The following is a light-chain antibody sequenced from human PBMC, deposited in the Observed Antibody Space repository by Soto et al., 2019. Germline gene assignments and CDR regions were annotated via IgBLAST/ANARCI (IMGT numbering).Light chain of an antibody. V-gene: IGLV1-51*01. Sequence: QSVLTQPPSVSAAPGQKVTISCSGSSSNIGNNYVSWYQQLPGTAPKLLIYDNNKRPSGIPDRFSGSKSGTSATLGITGLXXXXXADYYCGTWDSSLSVRVFGGGTKVTVL. J-gene: IGLJ2*01. CDR2: DNN. CDR3: GTWDSSLSVRV. CDR1: SSNIGNNY.